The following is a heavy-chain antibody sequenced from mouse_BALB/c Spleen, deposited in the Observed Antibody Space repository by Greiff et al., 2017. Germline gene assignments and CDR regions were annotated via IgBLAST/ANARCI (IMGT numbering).Heavy chain of an antibody. V-gene: IGHV5-4*02. CDR2: ISDGGSYT. CDR3: ARDEGYPSY. D-gene: IGHD2-3*01. J-gene: IGHJ3*01. Sequence: EVQLVESGGGLVKPGGSLKLSCAASGFTFSDYYMYWVRQTPEKRLEWVATISDGGSYTYYPDSVKGRFTISRDNAKNNLYLQMSSLKSEDTAMYYCARDEGYPSYWGQGTLVTVSA. CDR1: GFTFSDYY.